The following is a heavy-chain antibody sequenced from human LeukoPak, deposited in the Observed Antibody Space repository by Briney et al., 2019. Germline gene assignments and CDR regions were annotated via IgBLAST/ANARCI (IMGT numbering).Heavy chain of an antibody. D-gene: IGHD3-22*01. CDR1: GGSISSYY. CDR2: IYYSGST. CDR3: ARAKDSSSGYYN. V-gene: IGHV4-59*01. J-gene: IGHJ4*02. Sequence: KPSETLSLTCTVSGGSISSYYWSWIRQPPGKGLEWIGYIYYSGSTNYNPSLKSRVTISVDTSKNQFSLKLSSVTAADTAVYYCARAKDSSSGYYNWGQGTLVTVSS.